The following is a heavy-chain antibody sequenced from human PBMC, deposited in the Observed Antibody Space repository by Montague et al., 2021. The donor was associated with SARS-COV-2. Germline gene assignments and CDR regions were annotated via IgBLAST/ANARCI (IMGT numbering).Heavy chain of an antibody. J-gene: IGHJ4*02. CDR1: GYSFTTYW. Sequence: QSGAEVKKPGESLRISCKGSGYSFTTYWINWVRQMPGKGLEWMGKIDPSDSNAHYSPSFQGHVTITVDKSISTAYPPWISLKASDTAMFYCATPDYWGQGTLVTVSS. CDR3: ATPDY. V-gene: IGHV5-10-1*01. CDR2: IDPSDSNA.